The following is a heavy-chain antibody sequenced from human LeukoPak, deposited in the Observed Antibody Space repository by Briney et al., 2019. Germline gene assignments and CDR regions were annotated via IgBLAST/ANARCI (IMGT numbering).Heavy chain of an antibody. CDR1: GGTFNSYA. CDR2: IIPIFGTT. CDR3: ARIKVVVPAAMPDNYYYYYYMDV. D-gene: IGHD2-2*01. V-gene: IGHV1-69*06. J-gene: IGHJ6*03. Sequence: GASVKVSCKASGGTFNSYAISWVRQAPGQGLEWMGGIIPIFGTTNYARKFRGRVTLTADKSTRTAYMELSSLRSEDTAVYYCARIKVVVPAAMPDNYYYYYYMDVWGKGTTVTVSS.